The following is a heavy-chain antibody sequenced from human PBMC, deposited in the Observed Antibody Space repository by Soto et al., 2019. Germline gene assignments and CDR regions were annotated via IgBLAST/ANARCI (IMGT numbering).Heavy chain of an antibody. CDR1: GSTFSKYA. V-gene: IGHV3-30-3*01. CDR2: ISNDGSNP. CDR3: ARTGYDRSGYFVEYYFDY. Sequence: QVQLVESGGGVVQPERSLRLSCAASGSTFSKYAMHWVRQARGTGLEWVAVISNDGSNPYYADSVKGRFTISRDNSKNTLYLQMNSLREEDTAVYYCARTGYDRSGYFVEYYFDYWGQGTLVTVSS. D-gene: IGHD3-22*01. J-gene: IGHJ4*02.